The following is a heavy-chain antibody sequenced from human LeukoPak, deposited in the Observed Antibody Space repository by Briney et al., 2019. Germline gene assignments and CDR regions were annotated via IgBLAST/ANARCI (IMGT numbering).Heavy chain of an antibody. V-gene: IGHV3-43*02. J-gene: IGHJ5*02. Sequence: GGSLRLPCAASGFTFDDYAMHWVRQAPGKGLEWVSLISGDGGSTYYADSVKGRFTISRDNSKNSLYLQMNSLRTEDTALYYCAKDAATTGWFDPWGRGTLVTVSS. CDR1: GFTFDDYA. CDR2: ISGDGGST. D-gene: IGHD1-7*01. CDR3: AKDAATTGWFDP.